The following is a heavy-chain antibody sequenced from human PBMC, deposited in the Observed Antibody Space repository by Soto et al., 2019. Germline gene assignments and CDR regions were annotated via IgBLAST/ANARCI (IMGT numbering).Heavy chain of an antibody. Sequence: GGSLRLSCAASGFTFSSYAMSWVRQAPGKGLEWVSAISGSGGSTYYADSVKGRFTISRDNSKNTLYLQMNSLRAEDTAVYYCSISGVGWTIRISHCAEGGYGMDVWGKGTTVTVSS. D-gene: IGHD3-3*01. CDR3: SISGVGWTIRISHCAEGGYGMDV. CDR1: GFTFSSYA. CDR2: ISGSGGST. J-gene: IGHJ6*04. V-gene: IGHV3-23*01.